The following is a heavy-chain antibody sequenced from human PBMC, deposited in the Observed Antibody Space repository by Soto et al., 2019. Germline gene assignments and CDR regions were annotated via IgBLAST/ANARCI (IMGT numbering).Heavy chain of an antibody. CDR3: AKKGGGARIDFWRANWFDP. CDR2: IIPIFGGP. V-gene: IGHV1-69*06. Sequence: QVQLVQSGAVVKKPGSSVTVSCKASGGMFSDYTISWVRQAPGQGLEWMGGIIPIFGGPHYAQKFQGRVTITSEKPTSAGYLELRDLTSEDTAVYYCAKKGGGARIDFWRANWFDPWGQGTLVTVSS. D-gene: IGHD3-3*01. CDR1: GGMFSDYT. J-gene: IGHJ5*02.